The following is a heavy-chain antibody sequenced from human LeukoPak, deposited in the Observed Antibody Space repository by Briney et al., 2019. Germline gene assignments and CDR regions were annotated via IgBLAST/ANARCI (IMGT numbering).Heavy chain of an antibody. CDR3: AKETVVVPADDWFGP. D-gene: IGHD2-21*01. Sequence: PSETLSLTCSVSGGSINGDYWSWIRQTPGKGLEWIGYIHYSGRTSYNPSLKSRVTISVDTSKNQFSLRLASVPAADTAVYYCAKETVVVPADDWFGPWGQGTLVTVSS. CDR2: IHYSGRT. V-gene: IGHV4-59*01. CDR1: GGSINGDY. J-gene: IGHJ5*02.